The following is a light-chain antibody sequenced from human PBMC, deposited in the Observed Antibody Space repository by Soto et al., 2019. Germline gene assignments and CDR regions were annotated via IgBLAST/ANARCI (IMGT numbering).Light chain of an antibody. CDR1: QDVSSSY. V-gene: IGKV3-20*01. J-gene: IGKJ2*01. CDR3: QQYDTSPRT. Sequence: EILLTQSPGTLSLSPGERATLSCRASQDVSSSYLAWYQQKLGQAPRLLMYGTSNRATGIPDRFSGSGSGTDFTLTISRLEAEDFAVYYCQQYDTSPRTFGQGTKVDIK. CDR2: GTS.